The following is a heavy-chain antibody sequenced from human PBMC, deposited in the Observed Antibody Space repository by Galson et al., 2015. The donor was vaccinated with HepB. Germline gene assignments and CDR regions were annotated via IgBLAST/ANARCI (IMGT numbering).Heavy chain of an antibody. J-gene: IGHJ6*03. V-gene: IGHV4-61*02. CDR3: ARDVPRYYYYRDG. CDR1: GGSISRGGYS. Sequence: TLSLPCAVSGGSISRGGYSWSWIRRPAGKGLEWLGRMYTSGSTNYNPSLKSRDTMSADTAKNHFALKLTSVTAADTAVYYCARDVPRYYYYRDGWGKGTTVTVAS. CDR2: MYTSGST.